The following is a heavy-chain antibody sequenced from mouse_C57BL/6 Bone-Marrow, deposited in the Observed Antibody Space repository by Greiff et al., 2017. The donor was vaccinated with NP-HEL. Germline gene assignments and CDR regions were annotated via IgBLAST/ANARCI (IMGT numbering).Heavy chain of an antibody. V-gene: IGHV3-8*01. CDR1: GYSITSDY. D-gene: IGHD2-2*01. CDR3: ARSPLWLRRNYYAMDY. Sequence: EVQLQQSGPGLAKPSQTLSLTCSVNGYSITSDYWNWIRKSPGNKLEYMGSISNNGSTNYNPSPKSRISITRDTSKNQYYLQLNSVTTEDTATYYCARSPLWLRRNYYAMDYWGQGTSVTVSS. CDR2: ISNNGST. J-gene: IGHJ4*01.